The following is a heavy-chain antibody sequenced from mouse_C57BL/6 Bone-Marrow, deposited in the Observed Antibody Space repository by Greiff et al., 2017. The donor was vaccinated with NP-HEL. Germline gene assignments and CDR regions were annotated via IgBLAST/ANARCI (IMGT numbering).Heavy chain of an antibody. CDR3: SRGDYGSSRFGYAMDY. Sequence: QVQLQQSGAELVKPGASVKISCKASGYAFSSYWMNWVKERPGKGLEWIGQIYPGDGDTKYNGKFKGKATLTADKSSSTAYMQVSSLTSEDSAVDFGSRGDYGSSRFGYAMDYWGQGTSVTVSS. V-gene: IGHV1-80*01. D-gene: IGHD1-1*01. CDR2: IYPGDGDT. J-gene: IGHJ4*01. CDR1: GYAFSSYW.